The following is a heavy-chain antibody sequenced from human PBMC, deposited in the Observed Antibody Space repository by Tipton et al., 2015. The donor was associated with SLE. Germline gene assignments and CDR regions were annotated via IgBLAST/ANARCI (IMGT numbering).Heavy chain of an antibody. CDR1: GLSFSSYR. CDR3: ARDIVGTRDFDY. D-gene: IGHD1-26*01. CDR2: ISSDGRST. V-gene: IGHV3-74*03. J-gene: IGHJ4*02. Sequence: SLRLSCAASGLSFSSYRMHWVRQAPGKGLVWVSGISSDGRSTTYADSVKGRSTISRDNAKNTLYLQMNSLRADDTAVYYCARDIVGTRDFDYWGQGTLVTVSS.